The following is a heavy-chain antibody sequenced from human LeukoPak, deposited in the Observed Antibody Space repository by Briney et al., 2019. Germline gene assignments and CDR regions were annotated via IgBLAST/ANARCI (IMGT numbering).Heavy chain of an antibody. CDR1: GFIFSDYY. V-gene: IGHV3-11*06. Sequence: PGGSLTLSCAASGFIFSDYYMSWIRQTPEQGLEWLSYISSSSGYKNYADSLKGRFTISRDNAKNSVYLQVNSLSAEDTAVYYCARQGLYDSSDFWTFQHWGQGTLVTVSS. CDR3: ARQGLYDSSDFWTFQH. CDR2: ISSSSGYK. D-gene: IGHD3/OR15-3a*01. J-gene: IGHJ1*01.